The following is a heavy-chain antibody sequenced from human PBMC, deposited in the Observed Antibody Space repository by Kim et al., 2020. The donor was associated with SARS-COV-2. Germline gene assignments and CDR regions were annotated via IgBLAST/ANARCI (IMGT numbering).Heavy chain of an antibody. CDR1: GYNFNDYY. CDR3: ARDSDPDY. Sequence: ASVKVSCKASGYNFNDYYIHWVRQAPGQGLEWMGWINPNGGETNYAEKFHERVSMTRDTSINTAYVELYRLAFDDTAVYYCARDSDPDYWGQGTRVTVSS. J-gene: IGHJ4*02. CDR2: INPNGGET. V-gene: IGHV1-2*02.